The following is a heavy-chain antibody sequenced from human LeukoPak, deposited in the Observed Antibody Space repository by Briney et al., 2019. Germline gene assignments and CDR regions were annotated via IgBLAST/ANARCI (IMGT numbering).Heavy chain of an antibody. D-gene: IGHD3-9*01. Sequence: QTGGSLRLSCAASGFTFSSYAMSWVRQAPGKGLEWVSAITGSDGSSYYADSVKGRFTISSDNSKNTLYLQVNSLRAEDTAVYYCAKWGDYDILTGYYVPDYWGQGTLVTVSS. V-gene: IGHV3-23*01. CDR2: ITGSDGSS. CDR1: GFTFSSYA. J-gene: IGHJ4*02. CDR3: AKWGDYDILTGYYVPDY.